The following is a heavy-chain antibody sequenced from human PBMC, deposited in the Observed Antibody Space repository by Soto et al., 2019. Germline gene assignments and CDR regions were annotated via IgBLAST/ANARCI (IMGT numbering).Heavy chain of an antibody. V-gene: IGHV3-11*01. J-gene: IGHJ6*02. Sequence: QVQLVESGGGLVKPGGSLRLSCAASGFTFSDYYMSWIRQAPGKGLECVSYISTSGSTIYYADSVKGRFTISRDNAKNSXYXRMHSLRAEDTAVYYCARDDIAVAGISTYYSYGMDVWGQGTTVTVSS. CDR1: GFTFSDYY. CDR3: ARDDIAVAGISTYYSYGMDV. CDR2: ISTSGSTI. D-gene: IGHD6-19*01.